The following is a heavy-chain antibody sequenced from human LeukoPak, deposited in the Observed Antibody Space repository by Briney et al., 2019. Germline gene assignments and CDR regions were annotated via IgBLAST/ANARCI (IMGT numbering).Heavy chain of an antibody. CDR1: GGTFSSYA. J-gene: IGHJ5*02. D-gene: IGHD3-3*01. Sequence: GASVKVSCKASGGTFSSYAISWVRQAPGQGLEWMGGIIPIFGTANYAQKFQGRVTITADESTSTAYMELSSLRSEDTAVYYCASEGVFGVVIMHNWFDPWGQGTLVTVSS. CDR2: IIPIFGTA. CDR3: ASEGVFGVVIMHNWFDP. V-gene: IGHV1-69*01.